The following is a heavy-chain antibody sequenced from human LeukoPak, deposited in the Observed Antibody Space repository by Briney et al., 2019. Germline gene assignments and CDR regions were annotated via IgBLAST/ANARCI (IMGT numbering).Heavy chain of an antibody. CDR2: IWYDGSNK. V-gene: IGHV3-33*08. D-gene: IGHD5-12*01. Sequence: PGGSLRLSCAASRFTPSSYAMHWVSPAPGKGLEWVTVIWYDGSNKYYADSVKGRFSISRDNSRNTLYLQMNSLRAEDTAVYYCARAGSSVGIVATMFDWGEGTLVTVSS. CDR3: ARAGSSVGIVATMFD. CDR1: RFTPSSYA. J-gene: IGHJ4*02.